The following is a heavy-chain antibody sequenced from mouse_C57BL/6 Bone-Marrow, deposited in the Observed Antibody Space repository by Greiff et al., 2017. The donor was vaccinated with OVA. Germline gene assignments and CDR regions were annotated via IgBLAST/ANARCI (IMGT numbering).Heavy chain of an antibody. CDR3: TTWYYYGSGAY. V-gene: IGHV14-4*01. D-gene: IGHD1-1*01. Sequence: EVTLREGGVELVRPGASVKLSCTASGSNLPPHCMHWVKQRPEQGLEWIGWIDPENGDTEYASKFQGKATITADTSSNTAYLQLSSLTSEDTAVYYCTTWYYYGSGAYWGQGTLVTVSA. CDR1: GSNLPPHC. J-gene: IGHJ3*01. CDR2: IDPENGDT.